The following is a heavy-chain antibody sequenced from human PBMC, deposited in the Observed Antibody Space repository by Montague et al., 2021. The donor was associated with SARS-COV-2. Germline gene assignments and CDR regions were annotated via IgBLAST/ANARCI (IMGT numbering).Heavy chain of an antibody. J-gene: IGHJ4*02. Sequence: SETRSLTCEVDSGPLSAYYWSWVRQPPGKGLEWIGEIHPYGHTSYNPSLMSRVTLSLGTSSNPFSPKLTSVTAADTAVYYCARGLDHNKGGDYWGQGILVIVSS. D-gene: IGHD3-16*01. V-gene: IGHV4-34*01. CDR2: IHPYGHT. CDR1: SGPLSAYY. CDR3: ARGLDHNKGGDY.